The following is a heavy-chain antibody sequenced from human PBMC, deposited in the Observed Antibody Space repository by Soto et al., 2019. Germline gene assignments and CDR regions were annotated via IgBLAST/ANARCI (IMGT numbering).Heavy chain of an antibody. J-gene: IGHJ4*02. CDR3: AREMGGTFYFDY. Sequence: QVQLVQSGAEVKKPGASVKVSCKSSGYTFTSYLIHWVRQAPGQGLEYMGFITTDGGSSRYAQKFQDRVTMTSDTSTSTVFLELTSPTSEDTAVYYCAREMGGTFYFDYWGQGTLVTVSS. V-gene: IGHV1-46*01. CDR1: GYTFTSYL. D-gene: IGHD3-16*01. CDR2: ITTDGGSS.